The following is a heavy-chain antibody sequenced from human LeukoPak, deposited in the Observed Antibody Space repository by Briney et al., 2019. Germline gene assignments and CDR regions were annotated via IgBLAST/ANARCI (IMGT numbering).Heavy chain of an antibody. V-gene: IGHV4-59*08. CDR2: IYNSGT. Sequence: SETVSLTCTVSGGSISSYYWSWIRQPPGKGLEWIAYIYNSGTNYNPSLKSRVTISVDTSKNQFSLRLTSVTAADTSVYYCATWNRIAVGGTGGFEYWGQGTLVTVSS. CDR1: GGSISSYY. D-gene: IGHD6-19*01. J-gene: IGHJ4*02. CDR3: ATWNRIAVGGTGGFEY.